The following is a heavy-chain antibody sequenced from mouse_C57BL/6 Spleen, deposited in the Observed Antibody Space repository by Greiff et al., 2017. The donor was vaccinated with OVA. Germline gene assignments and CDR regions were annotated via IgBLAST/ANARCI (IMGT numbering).Heavy chain of an antibody. CDR1: GFTFSSYA. D-gene: IGHD1-1*01. J-gene: IGHJ2*01. Sequence: EVKLMESGGGLVKPGGSLKLSCAASGFTFSSYAMSWVRQTPEKRLEWVATISDGGSYTYYPDNVKGRFTISRDNAKNNLYLQMSHLKSEDTAMYYCARDRGSSYEGYFDYWGQGTTLTVSS. CDR3: ARDRGSSYEGYFDY. CDR2: ISDGGSYT. V-gene: IGHV5-4*01.